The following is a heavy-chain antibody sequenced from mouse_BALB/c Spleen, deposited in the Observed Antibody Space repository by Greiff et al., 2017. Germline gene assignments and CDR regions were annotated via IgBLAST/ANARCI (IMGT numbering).Heavy chain of an antibody. Sequence: EVHLVESGGGLVKPGGSLKLSCAASGFTFSSYAMSWVRQSPEKRLEWVAEISSGGSYTYYPDTVTGRFTISRDNAKNTLYLEKSSLRSEDTAMYYCARDRAMDYWGQGTSVTVSS. CDR1: GFTFSSYA. CDR3: ARDRAMDY. J-gene: IGHJ4*01. CDR2: ISSGGSYT. V-gene: IGHV5-9-4*01.